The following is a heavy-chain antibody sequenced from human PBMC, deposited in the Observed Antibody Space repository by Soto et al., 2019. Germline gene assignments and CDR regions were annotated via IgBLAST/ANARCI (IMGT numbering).Heavy chain of an antibody. V-gene: IGHV1-2*04. D-gene: IGHD6-6*01. Sequence: ASVKVSCKASGYTFTGYYMHWVRQEPGQGLEWMGWINPNSGGTNYAQKFQGWVTMTRDTSISTAYMELSRLRSDDTAVYYCARGPNPQEQLVFRYWGQGTLVTVSS. CDR3: ARGPNPQEQLVFRY. CDR2: INPNSGGT. J-gene: IGHJ4*02. CDR1: GYTFTGYY.